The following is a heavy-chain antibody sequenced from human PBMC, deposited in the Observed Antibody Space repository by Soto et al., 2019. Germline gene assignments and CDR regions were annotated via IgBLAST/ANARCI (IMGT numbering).Heavy chain of an antibody. CDR2: ISGSDGST. CDR3: AKDRERDAWYEDY. Sequence: PGGSLRLSCVASGFSFSSYAMTWVRQAPGRGLEWVSVISGSDGSTYYADSVKGRFTISRDNSKNTLYLRMNSLRAEDTAVYYCAKDRERDAWYEDYWGQGTLVTVSS. J-gene: IGHJ4*02. CDR1: GFSFSSYA. D-gene: IGHD6-13*01. V-gene: IGHV3-23*01.